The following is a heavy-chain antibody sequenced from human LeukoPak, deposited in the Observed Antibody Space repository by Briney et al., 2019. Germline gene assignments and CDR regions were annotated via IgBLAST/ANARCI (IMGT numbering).Heavy chain of an antibody. CDR1: GYTPTELF. V-gene: IGHV1-24*01. D-gene: IGHD1-1*01. J-gene: IGHJ6*04. CDR2: FDPEDGET. Sequence: ASVKVSCKVSGYTPTELFMHWVRQAPGKGREWMGGFDPEDGETIYAQTFQGRVTMTEDTSTDTAYMELSSLRSEDTAVYYCATGTDKDPRVMDVWGKGTTVTVSS. CDR3: ATGTDKDPRVMDV.